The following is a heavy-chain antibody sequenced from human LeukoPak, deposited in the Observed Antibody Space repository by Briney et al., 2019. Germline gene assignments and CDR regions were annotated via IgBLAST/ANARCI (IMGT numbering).Heavy chain of an antibody. CDR3: AKDLSADI. CDR1: GLTFSSYG. V-gene: IGHV3-30*18. CDR2: ISYDGSNK. Sequence: GRSLRLSCAASGLTFSSYGMHWVRQAPGKGLEWVAVISYDGSNKYYADSVKGRFTISRDNSKNTLYLQMNSLKAEDTAVYYCAKDLSADIWGQGTLVTVSS. D-gene: IGHD2-15*01. J-gene: IGHJ4*02.